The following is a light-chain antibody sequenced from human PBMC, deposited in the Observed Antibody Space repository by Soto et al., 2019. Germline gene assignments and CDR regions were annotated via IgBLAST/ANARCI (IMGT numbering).Light chain of an antibody. CDR3: QQRSVGVT. CDR2: DAS. Sequence: EIVMTQSPATLSLSLGEGATLFCRASQSVTNDVAWYQQKPGQAPRLLIYDASYRASGVPARFSGGGSGTDFTLTISSLEPEDSAVYYCQQRSVGVTFGGGTKVDI. J-gene: IGKJ4*01. CDR1: QSVTND. V-gene: IGKV3-11*01.